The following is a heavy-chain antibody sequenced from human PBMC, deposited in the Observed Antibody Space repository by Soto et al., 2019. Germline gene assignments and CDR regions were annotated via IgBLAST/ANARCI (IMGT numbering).Heavy chain of an antibody. D-gene: IGHD6-19*01. CDR3: AREEVAAEGVGSDY. CDR1: GYTFTSYG. J-gene: IGHJ4*02. CDR2: INPSGGST. Sequence: GASVKVSCKASGYTFTSYGISWVRQAPGQGLEWMGIINPSGGSTNYAQKFQGRVTMTRDTSTSTVYMELSSLRSEDTAVYYCAREEVAAEGVGSDYWGQGTLVTVSS. V-gene: IGHV1-46*01.